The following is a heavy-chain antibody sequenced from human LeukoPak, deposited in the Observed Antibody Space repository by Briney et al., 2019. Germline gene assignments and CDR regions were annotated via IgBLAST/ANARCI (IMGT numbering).Heavy chain of an antibody. J-gene: IGHJ4*02. V-gene: IGHV4-61*02. CDR1: GGSISSGSYY. CDR2: IYTSGST. CDR3: ARDIGNHFGGLDHYYYDY. D-gene: IGHD2-15*01. Sequence: SQTLSLTCTVSGGSISSGSYYWNWIRQPAGKGLEWIGRIYTSGSTNYNPSLKSRVSMSIDTSKNQFSLKLSSVTAADAAVYYCARDIGNHFGGLDHYYYDYWGPGTLVTVSS.